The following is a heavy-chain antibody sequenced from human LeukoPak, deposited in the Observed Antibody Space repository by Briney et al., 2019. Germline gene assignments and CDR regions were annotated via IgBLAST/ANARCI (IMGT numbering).Heavy chain of an antibody. Sequence: ASVKVSCKVSGYTLTELSMHWVRQAPGKGLEWMGGFDPEDGETIYAQKFQGRVTMTEDTSTDTAYMELSSLRSEDTAVYYCATHPYCSGGSCHYYYYGMDVWGQGTTVTVSS. J-gene: IGHJ6*02. CDR1: GYTLTELS. V-gene: IGHV1-24*01. CDR3: ATHPYCSGGSCHYYYYGMDV. D-gene: IGHD2-15*01. CDR2: FDPEDGET.